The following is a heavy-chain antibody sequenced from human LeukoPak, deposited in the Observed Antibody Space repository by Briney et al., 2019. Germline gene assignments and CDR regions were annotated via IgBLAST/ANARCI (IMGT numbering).Heavy chain of an antibody. Sequence: ASVKASCKASGYTFTKNFLRWVRQAPGQGLEWMGWINPNDGGTLYAQKFQGRVTMTTDTSITTAYMEMSTLTSDDTAVYYCARDDYGDLQYFENWGQGTLVTVSS. V-gene: IGHV1-2*02. CDR3: ARDDYGDLQYFEN. J-gene: IGHJ4*02. D-gene: IGHD4-17*01. CDR1: GYTFTKNF. CDR2: INPNDGGT.